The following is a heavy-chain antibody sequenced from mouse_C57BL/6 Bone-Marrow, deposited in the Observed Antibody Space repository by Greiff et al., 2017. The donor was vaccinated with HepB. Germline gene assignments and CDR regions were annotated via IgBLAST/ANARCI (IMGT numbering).Heavy chain of an antibody. D-gene: IGHD4-1*01. CDR1: GFTFSSYA. V-gene: IGHV5-4*01. CDR2: ISDGGSYT. CDR3: ARDPANWVDY. Sequence: EVKLMESGGGLVKPGGSLKLSCAASGFTFSSYAMSWVRQTPEKRLEWVATISDGGSYTYYPDNVKGRFTISRDNAKNNLYLQMSHLKSEDTAMYYCARDPANWVDYWGQGTTLTVSS. J-gene: IGHJ2*01.